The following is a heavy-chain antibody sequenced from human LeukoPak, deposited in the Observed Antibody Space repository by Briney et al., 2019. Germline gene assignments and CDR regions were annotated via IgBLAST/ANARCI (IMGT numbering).Heavy chain of an antibody. D-gene: IGHD2-2*01. CDR1: GFTFSSYA. J-gene: IGHJ6*02. CDR3: ARGVGGRQLLFRRDYYYGMDV. V-gene: IGHV3-30-3*01. Sequence: PGRSLRLSCAASGFTFSSYAMNWVRQAPGKGLEWVAVISHDGSNKYYADSVKGRFTISRDNSKNTLYLQMNSLRAEDTAVYYCARGVGGRQLLFRRDYYYGMDVWGQGTTVTVSS. CDR2: ISHDGSNK.